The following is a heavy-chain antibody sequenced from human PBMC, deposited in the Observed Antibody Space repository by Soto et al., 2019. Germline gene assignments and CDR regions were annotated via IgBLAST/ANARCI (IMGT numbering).Heavy chain of an antibody. D-gene: IGHD2-21*01. CDR1: GFTFSDFA. V-gene: IGHV3-23*01. CDR3: AKMVGMDQWAYSCDC. J-gene: IGHJ4*02. Sequence: EVQVLESGGGLVQPGGSLRLSCAATGFTFSDFAMRWVRQAPGKGLEWVSRIYGGGNGPHYADSVKGRVTISRDNSQKTMCLQMNSLRVDDTAVYSCAKMVGMDQWAYSCDCWGQGTLVTVSS. CDR2: IYGGGNGP.